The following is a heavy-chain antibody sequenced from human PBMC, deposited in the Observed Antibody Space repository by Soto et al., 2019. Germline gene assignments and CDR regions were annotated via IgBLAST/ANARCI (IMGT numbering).Heavy chain of an antibody. CDR2: IYHSGST. D-gene: IGHD3-22*01. CDR3: AATNPDHHDRSGFWGYFDY. Sequence: SETLSLTCAVSGGSISSSNWWSWVRQPPGKGLEWIGEIYHSGSTNYNPSLKSRVTISVDKSKNQFSLKLSSVTAADTAVYYCAATNPDHHDRSGFWGYFDYWGQGALVTVSS. V-gene: IGHV4-4*02. CDR1: GGSISSSNW. J-gene: IGHJ4*02.